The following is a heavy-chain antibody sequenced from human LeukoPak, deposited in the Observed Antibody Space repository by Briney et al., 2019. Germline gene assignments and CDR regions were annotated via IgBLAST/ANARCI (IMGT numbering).Heavy chain of an antibody. Sequence: PGGSLRLSCAASGFTFSSYAMSWVRQAPGKGLEWVSAISGSGGSTYYADSVKGRFTISRDNSKNTLYLQMNSLRAEDTAVYYCAKGPYYYDSSGYYYEFDYWGQGTLATVSS. CDR2: ISGSGGST. D-gene: IGHD3-22*01. V-gene: IGHV3-23*01. CDR3: AKGPYYYDSSGYYYEFDY. CDR1: GFTFSSYA. J-gene: IGHJ4*02.